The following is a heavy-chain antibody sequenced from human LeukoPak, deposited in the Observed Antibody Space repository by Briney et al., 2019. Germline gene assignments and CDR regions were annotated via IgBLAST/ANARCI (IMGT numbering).Heavy chain of an antibody. Sequence: HPGKSLRLSCAASGFTVRTSYMTWVRQAPGKGLEYVSVIYSGGSTYYADSVKGRFTISRDNSQNTLYLQVNSLRAEDTAVYYCARAQYGSGWYSPHHWGQGTLVTVSS. CDR3: ARAQYGSGWYSPHH. CDR2: IYSGGST. CDR1: GFTVRTSY. V-gene: IGHV3-53*01. J-gene: IGHJ5*02. D-gene: IGHD6-19*01.